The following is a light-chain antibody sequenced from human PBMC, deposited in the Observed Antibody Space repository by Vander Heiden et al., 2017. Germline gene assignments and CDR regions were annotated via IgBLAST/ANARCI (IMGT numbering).Light chain of an antibody. CDR1: SSNIGSNA. CDR3: AAWDDSLKAWV. J-gene: IGLJ3*02. CDR2: CNN. Sequence: QSVLPQPPSASATPGQRVTISCSGSSSNIGSNALSWYQQLPGMDPKFLIFCNNQRPSGVPDRFSGSKSGTSASLAISGLQSEEEADYYCAAWDDSLKAWVFGGGTKLTVL. V-gene: IGLV1-44*01.